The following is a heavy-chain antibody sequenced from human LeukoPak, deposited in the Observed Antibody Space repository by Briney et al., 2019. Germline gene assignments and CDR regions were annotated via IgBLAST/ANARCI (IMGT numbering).Heavy chain of an antibody. CDR1: GGSISSSSYY. CDR3: ARAGDIVVVPAAPDWYFDL. V-gene: IGHV4-39*07. D-gene: IGHD2-2*01. J-gene: IGHJ2*01. CDR2: IYYSGST. Sequence: SETLSLTCTVSGGSISSSSYYWGWIRQPPGKGLEWIGSIYYSGSTYYNPSLKSRVTISVDTSKNQFSLKLSSVTAADTAVYYCARAGDIVVVPAAPDWYFDLWGRGTLVTVSS.